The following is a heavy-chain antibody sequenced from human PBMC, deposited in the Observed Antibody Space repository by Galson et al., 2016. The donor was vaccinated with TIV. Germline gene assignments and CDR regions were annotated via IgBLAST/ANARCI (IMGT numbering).Heavy chain of an antibody. CDR2: FIPLFGTP. CDR1: GGTFSSFV. V-gene: IGHV1-69*13. J-gene: IGHJ6*02. CDR3: AKDRNTAMDTYHQYYGMDV. Sequence: SVKVSCKASGGTFSSFVVNWVRQAPGQGLEWMGGFIPLFGTPNYAQKFQGRVTITADESTSTVHMELSSLRSEDTAVYYCAKDRNTAMDTYHQYYGMDVWGQGTTVTVSS. D-gene: IGHD5-18*01.